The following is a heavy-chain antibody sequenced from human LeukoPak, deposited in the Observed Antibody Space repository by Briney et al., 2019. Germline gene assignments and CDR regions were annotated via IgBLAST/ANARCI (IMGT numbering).Heavy chain of an antibody. D-gene: IGHD6-19*01. Sequence: GGSLRLSCAASGFTFNTYTMNWVRQAPGKGLEWVSAISGSGGSTYYADSVKGRFTISRDNSKNTLYLQMNSLRAEDTAVYYCAKYSGGAEYYFDYWGQGTLVTVSS. J-gene: IGHJ4*02. CDR1: GFTFNTYT. V-gene: IGHV3-23*01. CDR3: AKYSGGAEYYFDY. CDR2: ISGSGGST.